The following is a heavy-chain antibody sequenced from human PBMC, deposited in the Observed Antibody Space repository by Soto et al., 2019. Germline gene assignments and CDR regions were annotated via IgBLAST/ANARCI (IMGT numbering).Heavy chain of an antibody. CDR3: ATAGLYSSGWFDY. J-gene: IGHJ4*02. CDR2: INPRGGST. Sequence: ASVKVSCKASGYTFTSYYMHWVRQAPGQGREWKGIINPRGGSTSYAQKFQGRVTRTRDTCTRTVYMDLSSLRSEDTAVDYCATAGLYSSGWFDYWGQGTLVTVSS. CDR1: GYTFTSYY. V-gene: IGHV1-46*01. D-gene: IGHD6-19*01.